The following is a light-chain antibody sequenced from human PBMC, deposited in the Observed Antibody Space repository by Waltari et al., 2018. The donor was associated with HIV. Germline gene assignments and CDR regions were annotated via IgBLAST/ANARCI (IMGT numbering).Light chain of an antibody. CDR3: HSRDSSGSHVV. J-gene: IGLJ2*01. CDR1: SLRSYY. CDR2: GKH. V-gene: IGLV3-19*01. Sequence: SSELTQDPAVSVALGQTVRITCQGDSLRSYYASWYKQKPGQTPVLVIFGKHNRPSGSRDRFAGSSSGSTASLIITGARAEDEADYYCHSRDSSGSHVVLGGGTKLTV.